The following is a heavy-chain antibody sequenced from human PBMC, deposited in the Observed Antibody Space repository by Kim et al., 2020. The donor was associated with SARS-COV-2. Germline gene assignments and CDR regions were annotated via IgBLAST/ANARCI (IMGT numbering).Heavy chain of an antibody. V-gene: IGHV1-3*01. D-gene: IGHD1-1*01. CDR1: GYTFTSYA. CDR2: INAGNGNT. Sequence: ASVKVSCKASGYTFTSYAMHWVRQAPGQRLEWMGWINAGNGNTKYSQKFQGRVTITRDTSASTAYMELSSLRSEDTAVYYCARDPRDNYYFDYWGQGTLVTVSS. J-gene: IGHJ4*02. CDR3: ARDPRDNYYFDY.